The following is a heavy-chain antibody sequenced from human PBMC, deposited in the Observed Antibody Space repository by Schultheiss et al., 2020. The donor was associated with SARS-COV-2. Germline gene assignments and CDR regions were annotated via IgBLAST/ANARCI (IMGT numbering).Heavy chain of an antibody. Sequence: SETLSLTCTVSGGSISSGGYYWSWIRQHPGKGLEWIGYIYYSGSTNYNPSLKSRVTISVDTSKNQFSLKLSSVTAADTAVYYCARDRGYSSSWYPTHYGMDVWGQGTTVTVSS. V-gene: IGHV4-61*08. CDR3: ARDRGYSSSWYPTHYGMDV. J-gene: IGHJ6*02. CDR1: GGSISSGGYY. D-gene: IGHD6-13*01. CDR2: IYYSGST.